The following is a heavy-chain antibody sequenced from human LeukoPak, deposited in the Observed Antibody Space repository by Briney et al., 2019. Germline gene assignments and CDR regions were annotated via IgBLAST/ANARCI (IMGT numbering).Heavy chain of an antibody. D-gene: IGHD4-17*01. CDR1: TFAFSSYA. Sequence: GGSLRLSCAASTFAFSSYAMTWVRQAPGKGLEWVSSITGSGAGTSYADSVKGRFTVSRDNSKNTLYLQMNSLRAEDTAIYYCTKDPNGDYVGAFDFWDQGTLVIVSS. CDR3: TKDPNGDYVGAFDF. CDR2: ITGSGAGT. J-gene: IGHJ3*01. V-gene: IGHV3-23*01.